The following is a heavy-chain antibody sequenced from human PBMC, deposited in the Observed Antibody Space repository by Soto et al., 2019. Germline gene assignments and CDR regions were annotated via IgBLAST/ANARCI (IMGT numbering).Heavy chain of an antibody. CDR2: ISYDGSNK. J-gene: IGHJ4*02. CDR1: GFTFTGYG. D-gene: IGHD3-3*01. CDR3: AKEHDFWCGYSDREVDC. V-gene: IGHV3-30*18. Sequence: QVQLVESGGGVVQPGRSLRLSCAASGFTFTGYGMHWVRKAPGKGLEWVAAISYDGSNKNYAESVKGRFTISRDNSKKELYLQMSRLRNEDAAVYYCAKEHDFWCGYSDREVDCLGQGTLGTVSS.